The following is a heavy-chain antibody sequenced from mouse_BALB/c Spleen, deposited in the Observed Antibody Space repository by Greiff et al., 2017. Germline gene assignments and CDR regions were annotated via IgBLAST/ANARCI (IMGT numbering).Heavy chain of an antibody. V-gene: IGHV14-3*02. CDR1: GFNINDAY. Sequence: EVQLQQSGAELVKPGASVKLSCTASGFNINDAYMHWVKQRPEQGLEWIGRIDPANGNTKYDPKFQGKATITADTSSNTAYLQLSSLTSEDTAVYYCARSTTATWFAYWGQGTLVTVSA. J-gene: IGHJ3*01. CDR3: ARSTTATWFAY. CDR2: IDPANGNT. D-gene: IGHD1-2*01.